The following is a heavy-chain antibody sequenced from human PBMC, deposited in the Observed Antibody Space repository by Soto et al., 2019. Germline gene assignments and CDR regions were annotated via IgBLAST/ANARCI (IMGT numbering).Heavy chain of an antibody. CDR1: GFTFSSYS. J-gene: IGHJ4*02. CDR3: ARASHPDSSGYLVGY. Sequence: GGSLRLSCAASGFTFSSYSVNWVRQAPGKGLEWVSSISSSSSYIYYADSVKGRFTISRDNAKNSLYLQMNSLRAEDTAVYYCARASHPDSSGYLVGYWGQGTLVTASS. CDR2: ISSSSSYI. D-gene: IGHD3-22*01. V-gene: IGHV3-21*01.